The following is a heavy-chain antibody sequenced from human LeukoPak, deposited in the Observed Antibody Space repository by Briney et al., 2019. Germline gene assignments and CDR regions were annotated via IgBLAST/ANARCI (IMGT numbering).Heavy chain of an antibody. CDR2: IIPIFGTA. D-gene: IGHD3-16*02. CDR3: ARDVRLGELSLPYYFDY. CDR1: GGTFSSYA. J-gene: IGHJ4*02. Sequence: ASVKVSCKASGGTFSSYAISWVRQAPGQGLEWMGGIIPIFGTANYAQKFQGRVTITADESTSTAYMELSSLRSEDTAVYYCARDVRLGELSLPYYFDYWGQGILVTVSS. V-gene: IGHV1-69*13.